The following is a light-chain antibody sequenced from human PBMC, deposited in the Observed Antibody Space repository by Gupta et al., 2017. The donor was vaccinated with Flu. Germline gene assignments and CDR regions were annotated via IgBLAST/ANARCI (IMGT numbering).Light chain of an antibody. V-gene: IGKV1-33*01. CDR2: DAS. J-gene: IGKJ4*01. CDR1: QDISNY. CDR3: QQYDNLRLT. Sequence: PSSLSASVGDRVIITCQASQDISNYLNLYQQKPGKAPKLLIYDASNLETGVPSRFSGSRSGTDFTFTISRLQPEDIATYYCQQYDNLRLTFGGGTKVQIK.